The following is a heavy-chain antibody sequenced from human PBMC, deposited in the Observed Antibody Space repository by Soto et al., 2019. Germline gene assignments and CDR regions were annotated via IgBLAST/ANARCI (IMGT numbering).Heavy chain of an antibody. Sequence: EVQLVESGGGLVQPGGSLRLSCAASGFTVSSYSMNWVRQAPGKGLEWVSYISSSSSTIYYADSVKGRFTISRDNAKNSLYLQMNSLRDEDTAVYYCASPLPRDSLAAAGIDAFDICGQGTMVTVSS. CDR3: ASPLPRDSLAAAGIDAFDI. D-gene: IGHD6-13*01. J-gene: IGHJ3*02. V-gene: IGHV3-48*02. CDR1: GFTVSSYS. CDR2: ISSSSSTI.